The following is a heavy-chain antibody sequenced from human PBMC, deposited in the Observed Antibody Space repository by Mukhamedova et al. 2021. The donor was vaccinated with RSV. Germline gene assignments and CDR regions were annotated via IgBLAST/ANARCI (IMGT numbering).Heavy chain of an antibody. D-gene: IGHD6-19*01. CDR3: ARVRGFPIAVGAYFDY. CDR2: ISYDGTHE. V-gene: IGHV3-30*01. Sequence: STFVMHWVRQAPGKGLEWVAVISYDGTHEYYADSVKDRFTISRDNSKNTLFLQMNSLRADDTAVYYCARVRGFPIAVGAYFDYWG. J-gene: IGHJ4*01. CDR1: STFV.